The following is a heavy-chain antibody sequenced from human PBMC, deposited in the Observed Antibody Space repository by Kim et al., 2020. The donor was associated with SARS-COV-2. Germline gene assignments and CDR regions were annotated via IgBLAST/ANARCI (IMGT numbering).Heavy chain of an antibody. CDR1: GGTFSSYA. D-gene: IGHD3-10*01. CDR3: ARASTFTMVRGVIIPDAFDI. Sequence: SVKVSCKASGGTFSSYAISWVRQAPGQGLEWMGGIIPIFGTANYAQKFQGRVTITADESTSTAYMELSSLRSEDTAVYYCARASTFTMVRGVIIPDAFDIWGQGTMVTVSS. V-gene: IGHV1-69*13. CDR2: IIPIFGTA. J-gene: IGHJ3*02.